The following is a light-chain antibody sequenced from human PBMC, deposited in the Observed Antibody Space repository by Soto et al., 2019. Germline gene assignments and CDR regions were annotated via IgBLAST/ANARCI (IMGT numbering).Light chain of an antibody. V-gene: IGKV3-20*01. Sequence: ENVLTQSPGTLSLSPGERATLSCRASQSVSSSYLAWYQQKPGQAPRLLIYGASSRATGIPDRFSGSGSGTDFTLTISRLEPEDFAMYYCHQYGGSPPVTFGQGTRLEIK. CDR2: GAS. J-gene: IGKJ5*01. CDR1: QSVSSSY. CDR3: HQYGGSPPVT.